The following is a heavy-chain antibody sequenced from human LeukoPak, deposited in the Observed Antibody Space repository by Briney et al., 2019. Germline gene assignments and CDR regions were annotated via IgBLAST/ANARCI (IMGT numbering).Heavy chain of an antibody. CDR1: GGSISSYY. J-gene: IGHJ5*02. Sequence: SETLSLTCTVSGGSISSYYWSWIRRPAGKGLEWIGRIYTSGSTNYNPSLKSRVTMSVDTSKNQFSLKLSSVTAADTAVYYCARDLRFGEFQKVAWFDPWGQGTLVTLSS. CDR2: IYTSGST. D-gene: IGHD3-10*01. CDR3: ARDLRFGEFQKVAWFDP. V-gene: IGHV4-4*07.